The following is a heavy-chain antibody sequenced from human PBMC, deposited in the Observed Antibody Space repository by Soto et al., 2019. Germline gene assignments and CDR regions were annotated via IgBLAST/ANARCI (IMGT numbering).Heavy chain of an antibody. J-gene: IGHJ4*02. Sequence: PSETLSLTCAVSGYSVSSGYYWGWIRQPPGKRLEWIGYVYYSGTTNYNPSLKSRVTISVDLSKNQFSLRLSSVTTADTALYYCARTTAVPNTLRSRYFFDYWGQGTLVTVSS. CDR3: ARTTAVPNTLRSRYFFDY. CDR1: GYSVSSGYY. V-gene: IGHV4-61*01. CDR2: VYYSGTT. D-gene: IGHD4-17*01.